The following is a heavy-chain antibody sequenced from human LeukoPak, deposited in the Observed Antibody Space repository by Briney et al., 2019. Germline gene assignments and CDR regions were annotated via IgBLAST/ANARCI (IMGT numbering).Heavy chain of an antibody. V-gene: IGHV1-46*01. CDR1: GYTFTSYY. D-gene: IGHD3-22*01. CDR2: INPSGGST. J-gene: IGHJ4*02. CDR3: ARSSGDSSGYYYHDY. Sequence: GASVKVSCKASGYTFTSYYMHWVRQAPGQGLEWMGIINPSGGSTSYAQKFQGRVTMTRDMSTSTVYKELSSLRSENTAVYYRARSSGDSSGYYYHDYWGQGTLVTVSS.